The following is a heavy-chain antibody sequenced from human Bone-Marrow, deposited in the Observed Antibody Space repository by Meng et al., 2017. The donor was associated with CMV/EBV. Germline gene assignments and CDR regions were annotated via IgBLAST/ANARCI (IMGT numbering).Heavy chain of an antibody. V-gene: IGHV3-48*04. CDR2: ISSSSSTI. CDR3: ARDIVVVPAVITVPYYYYGMDV. Sequence: GESLKISCAASGFTFSSYSMNWVRQAPGKGLEWVSYISSSSSTIYYADSVKGRFTISRDNAKNSLYLQMNSLRAEDTAVYYCARDIVVVPAVITVPYYYYGMDVCGQGTTVTVSS. CDR1: GFTFSSYS. J-gene: IGHJ6*02. D-gene: IGHD2-2*01.